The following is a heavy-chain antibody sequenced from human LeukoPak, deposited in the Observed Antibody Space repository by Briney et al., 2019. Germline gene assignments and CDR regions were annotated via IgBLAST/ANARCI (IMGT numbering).Heavy chain of an antibody. CDR2: IKQDGSEK. CDR3: ARPYSGGITIFGVALGAFDI. V-gene: IGHV3-7*01. CDR1: VVTFSSYW. Sequence: PGGSLRLSRAASVVTFSSYWMSWVCQAPGKGLEWVANIKQDGSEKYYVDSVKGRFTISRDNAKNSLYLQMNSLRAEDTAVYYCARPYSGGITIFGVALGAFDIWGQGTMVTVSS. J-gene: IGHJ3*02. D-gene: IGHD3-3*01.